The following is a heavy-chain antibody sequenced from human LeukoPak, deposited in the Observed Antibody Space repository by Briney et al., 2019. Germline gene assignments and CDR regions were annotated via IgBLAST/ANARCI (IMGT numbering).Heavy chain of an antibody. CDR1: GYTFTGYY. CDR2: VNPGGGST. D-gene: IGHD4-17*01. J-gene: IGHJ4*02. Sequence: ASVKVSCKASGYTFTGYYMHWVRQAPGQGLEWMGLVNPGGGSTTYALKFEGRVTVTRETSTSTVYMELSSLSSDDTAVYYCAREATTSQFDYWGQGTLVTVSS. V-gene: IGHV1-46*01. CDR3: AREATTSQFDY.